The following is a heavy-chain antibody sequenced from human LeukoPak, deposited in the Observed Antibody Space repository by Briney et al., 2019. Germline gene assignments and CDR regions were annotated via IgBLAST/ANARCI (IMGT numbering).Heavy chain of an antibody. J-gene: IGHJ5*02. Sequence: PSGTLSLTCAVSGYSISSGNWWSWVRQPPGKGLEWIGEIYHSGSTNYNPSLKSRVTISADTSKNLFSLKLTSVTAADTALYYCATCRDEFGDYGFTSWGQGTLVTVS. D-gene: IGHD4-17*01. CDR3: ATCRDEFGDYGFTS. V-gene: IGHV4-4*02. CDR2: IYHSGST. CDR1: GYSISSGNW.